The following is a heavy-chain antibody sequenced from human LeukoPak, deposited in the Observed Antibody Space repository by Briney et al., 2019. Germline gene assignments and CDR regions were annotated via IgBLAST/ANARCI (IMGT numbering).Heavy chain of an antibody. Sequence: PSGTLSLTCAVSGGSISSSNWWSWVRQPPGKGLEWIGEIYHSGSTNYNPSLKSQVTISVDKSKNQFSLKQSSVTAADTAVYYCARDPTRIGYCSGGSCYGMDVWGKGTTVTVSS. CDR3: ARDPTRIGYCSGGSCYGMDV. CDR1: GGSISSSNW. D-gene: IGHD2-15*01. V-gene: IGHV4-4*02. J-gene: IGHJ6*04. CDR2: IYHSGST.